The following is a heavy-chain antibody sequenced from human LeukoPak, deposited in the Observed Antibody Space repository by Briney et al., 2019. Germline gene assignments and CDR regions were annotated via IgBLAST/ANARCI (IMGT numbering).Heavy chain of an antibody. CDR1: GFNLSHYA. Sequence: GGSLRLSCSASGFNLSHYAMYLVRQAPGKGLEYVSAISYNGGSTYYADSVKGRFTISRDNSKNTLYLQMNSLRAEDTALYYCAKTYYYDSSGYGNHTPFFHFWGRDTLVTVSS. CDR3: AKTYYYDSSGYGNHTPFFHF. CDR2: ISYNGGST. J-gene: IGHJ4*02. D-gene: IGHD3-22*01. V-gene: IGHV3-64*04.